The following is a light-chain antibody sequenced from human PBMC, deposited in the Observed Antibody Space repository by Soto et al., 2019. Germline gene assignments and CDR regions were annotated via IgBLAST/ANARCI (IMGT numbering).Light chain of an antibody. J-gene: IGKJ2*01. Sequence: DIQMTQSPSSLSASVGDRVTITCRASQSISSYLNWYQQKPGKAPKLLIYAASSLQSGVTSRFSGSGSGTDFTLTISSLQPEDFATYYCPQSYSTPTFGQGTKLEIK. CDR2: AAS. CDR1: QSISSY. V-gene: IGKV1-39*01. CDR3: PQSYSTPT.